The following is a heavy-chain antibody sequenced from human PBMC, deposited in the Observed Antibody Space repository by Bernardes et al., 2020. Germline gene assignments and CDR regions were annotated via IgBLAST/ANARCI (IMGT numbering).Heavy chain of an antibody. CDR2: ISSSSSTI. Sequence: GGSLRLSCAASGFTFSSYSMNWVRQAPGKGLEWVSYISSSSSTIYYADSVKGRFTISRDNAKNSLYLQMNSLRDEDTAVYYCARDEGVGYCSSTSCYGVYYYYGMDVWGKGTTVTVSS. CDR3: ARDEGVGYCSSTSCYGVYYYYGMDV. J-gene: IGHJ6*04. CDR1: GFTFSSYS. V-gene: IGHV3-48*02. D-gene: IGHD2-2*01.